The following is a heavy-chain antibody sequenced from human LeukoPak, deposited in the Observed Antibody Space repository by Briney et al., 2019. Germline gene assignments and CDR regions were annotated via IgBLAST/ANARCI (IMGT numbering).Heavy chain of an antibody. CDR3: ARGPRYQILTGFIVGAMDDFDY. D-gene: IGHD3-9*01. CDR1: GFTFDDYT. V-gene: IGHV3-43*01. J-gene: IGHJ4*02. CDR2: ITWDGGST. Sequence: GGSLRLSCAASGFTFDDYTMHWVRQAPGKGLEWVSLITWDGGSTYYADSVKGRFTISRDNSKNSLYLQMNSLRAEDTAVYYCARGPRYQILTGFIVGAMDDFDYWGQGTLVTVSS.